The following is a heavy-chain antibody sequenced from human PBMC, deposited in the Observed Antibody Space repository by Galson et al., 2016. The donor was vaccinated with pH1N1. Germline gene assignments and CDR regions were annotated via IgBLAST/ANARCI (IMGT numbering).Heavy chain of an antibody. Sequence: QSGAEVKKPGESLKISCRASGYTFTNYWIGWVRQVPGKGLEWMAIIYPGDSDARYSPSFQGRVTISADKSISTAYLHWSSLKASDTAIYHCARPQSLATPAFFFDSWGRGTLVTVSS. CDR2: IYPGDSDA. D-gene: IGHD6-13*01. CDR1: GYTFTNYW. V-gene: IGHV5-51*03. J-gene: IGHJ4*02. CDR3: ARPQSLATPAFFFDS.